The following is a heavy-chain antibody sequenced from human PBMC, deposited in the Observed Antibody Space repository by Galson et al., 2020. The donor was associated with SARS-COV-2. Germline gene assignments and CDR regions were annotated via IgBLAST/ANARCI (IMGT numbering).Heavy chain of an antibody. J-gene: IGHJ4*02. CDR1: GFTFSSYW. CDR2: ISGDDGSNK. Sequence: GESLKISCAASGFTFSSYWMHWVRQAPGKGLEWVAVISGDDGSNKYYADPVKGRFSISRDNSKNTLYLQMDSLRPEDTAVYFCASDVTSATAHWGQGTLVTVSS. V-gene: IGHV3-30-3*01. CDR3: ASDVTSATAH. D-gene: IGHD2-21*02.